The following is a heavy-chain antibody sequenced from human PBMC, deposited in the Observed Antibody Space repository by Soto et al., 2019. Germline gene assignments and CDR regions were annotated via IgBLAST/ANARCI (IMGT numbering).Heavy chain of an antibody. J-gene: IGHJ3*02. Sequence: ASVKVACKVSGYALTELSMHWVRQAPGKGLEWMGGFDPEDGETIYAQKFQGRVTMTEDTSTDTAYMELSSLRSEDTAVYYCATATRHDAFDIWGQGTMVTVSS. CDR3: ATATRHDAFDI. CDR2: FDPEDGET. V-gene: IGHV1-24*01. CDR1: GYALTELS.